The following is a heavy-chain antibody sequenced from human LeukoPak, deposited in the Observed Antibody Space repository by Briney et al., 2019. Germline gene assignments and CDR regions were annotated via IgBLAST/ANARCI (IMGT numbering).Heavy chain of an antibody. V-gene: IGHV3-7*01. CDR2: IKQDGSEK. Sequence: GGSLRLSCAASGFTFSSYWMSWVRQAPGKGLEWVANIKQDGSEKYYVDSVKGRFTISRDNAKNSLYLQMNSLRAEDTAVYYCAGDCQEEVVHDAFDIWGQGTMVTVSS. J-gene: IGHJ3*02. CDR3: AGDCQEEVVHDAFDI. CDR1: GFTFSSYW.